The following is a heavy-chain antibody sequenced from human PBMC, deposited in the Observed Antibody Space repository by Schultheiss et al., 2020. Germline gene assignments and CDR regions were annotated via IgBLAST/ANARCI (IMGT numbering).Heavy chain of an antibody. CDR3: AKVYSSGWVDAFDI. CDR1: GFTVSSNY. CDR2: ISSSSSYI. Sequence: GGSLRLSCAASGFTVSSNYMSWVRQAPGKGLEWVSSISSSSSYIYYADSVKGRFTISRDNSKNTLYLQMNSLRAEDTAVYYCAKVYSSGWVDAFDIWGQGTMVNVS. D-gene: IGHD6-19*01. J-gene: IGHJ3*02. V-gene: IGHV3-21*01.